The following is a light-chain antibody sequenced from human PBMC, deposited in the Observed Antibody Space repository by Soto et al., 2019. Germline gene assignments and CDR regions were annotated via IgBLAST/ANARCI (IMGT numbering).Light chain of an antibody. CDR3: RQRSNWPLT. CDR2: DAS. Sequence: EIVLSQSPATLSLSPGERATLSCRASQSVSSNLAWYQHKPGQAPRLLTYDASTRATGIPARFSGSGSGTDFTLTISSLEPEDFAVYYCRQRSNWPLTFGGGTKVDI. V-gene: IGKV3-11*01. J-gene: IGKJ4*01. CDR1: QSVSSN.